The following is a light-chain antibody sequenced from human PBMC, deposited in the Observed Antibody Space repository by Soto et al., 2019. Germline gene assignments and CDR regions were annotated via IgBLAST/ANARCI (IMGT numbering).Light chain of an antibody. CDR1: QSVSSSY. J-gene: IGKJ2*01. CDR3: QQYGSSPPLYT. CDR2: GAS. V-gene: IGKV3-20*01. Sequence: EIVLTQSPGTLSLSPGERATLSCRASQSVSSSYLAWYQQQPGQAPRLLIYGASSRATGIPDRFSGSGSGTDFTLTISRREPEDFAVYYCQQYGSSPPLYTFGQGTKLEIK.